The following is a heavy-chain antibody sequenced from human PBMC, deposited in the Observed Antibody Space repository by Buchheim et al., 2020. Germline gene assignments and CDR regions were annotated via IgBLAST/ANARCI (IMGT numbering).Heavy chain of an antibody. Sequence: QVQLVQSGAEVKKPGSSVKVSCKASGGTFSSYAISWVRQAPGQGLEWMGGIIPIFGTANSAQKFQGRVPITADESTSTAYMELSSLRSEDTAVYYCARVSLGDNRSGGLYYYYGMDVWGQGTT. CDR3: ARVSLGDNRSGGLYYYYGMDV. CDR1: GGTFSSYA. J-gene: IGHJ6*02. CDR2: IIPIFGTA. V-gene: IGHV1-69*12. D-gene: IGHD3-10*01.